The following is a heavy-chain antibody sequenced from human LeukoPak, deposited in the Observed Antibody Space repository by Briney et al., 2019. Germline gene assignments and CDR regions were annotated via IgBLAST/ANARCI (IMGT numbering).Heavy chain of an antibody. Sequence: PGGSLRLSCAASGFTFSSYSMNWVRQAPGKGLEWVSSISSSSSYIYYADSVKGRFTISRDNAKNSLYLQMNSLRAEDTAVYYCAGDIRTTVTTSRGYYYYGMDVWGQGTTVTVSS. V-gene: IGHV3-21*01. J-gene: IGHJ6*02. CDR3: AGDIRTTVTTSRGYYYYGMDV. CDR1: GFTFSSYS. D-gene: IGHD4-17*01. CDR2: ISSSSSYI.